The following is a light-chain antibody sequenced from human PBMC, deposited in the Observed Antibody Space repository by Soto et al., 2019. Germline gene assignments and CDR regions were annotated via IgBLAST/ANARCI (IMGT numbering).Light chain of an antibody. Sequence: IQMTKSTSTVSASLGNRVRLTCRASQNIERWQAWYQQKPGKPPKVLIYGASNLQSGVPPRFSGSGSGTDFTLAISSLQPEDSATYYCLQDINYPWTFGQGTKVDIK. CDR2: GAS. CDR3: LQDINYPWT. V-gene: IGKV1-6*01. J-gene: IGKJ1*01. CDR1: QNIER.